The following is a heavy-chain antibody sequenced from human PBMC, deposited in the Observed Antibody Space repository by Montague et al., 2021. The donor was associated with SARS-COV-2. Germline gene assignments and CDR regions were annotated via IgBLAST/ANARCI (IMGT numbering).Heavy chain of an antibody. V-gene: IGHV4-61*08. D-gene: IGHD3-9*01. CDR1: GGSISSGGYY. CDR3: ARDMEKYDILTGEPLREGNWFDP. Sequence: SETLSLTCTVSGGSISSGGYYWSWIRQTPGKGLEWLGHIDYRGTTNYSPSLESRVTIAVDRSKNQISLKLRSVNTADTAVYYCARDMEKYDILTGEPLREGNWFDPWGQGTLVTVSS. CDR2: IDYRGTT. J-gene: IGHJ5*02.